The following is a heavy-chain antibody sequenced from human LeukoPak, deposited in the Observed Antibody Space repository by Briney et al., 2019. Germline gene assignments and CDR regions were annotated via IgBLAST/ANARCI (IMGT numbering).Heavy chain of an antibody. D-gene: IGHD4-17*01. V-gene: IGHV3-15*01. CDR3: TTTSDYGDHKR. CDR1: GFTFSNAW. CDR2: IKSKTDGGTT. J-gene: IGHJ4*02. Sequence: GGSLRLSCAASGFTFSNAWMSWVRQAPGKGLEWVGRIKSKTDGGTTDYAAPVKGRFTISKDDSKNTLYLQMNSLKTEDTAVYYCTTTSDYGDHKRWGQGSLVTVSS.